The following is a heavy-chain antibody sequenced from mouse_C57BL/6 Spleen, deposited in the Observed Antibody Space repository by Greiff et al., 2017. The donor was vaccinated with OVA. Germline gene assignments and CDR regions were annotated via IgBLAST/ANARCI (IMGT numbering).Heavy chain of an antibody. CDR2: ISDGGSYT. J-gene: IGHJ2*01. CDR1: GFTFSSYA. Sequence: EVQGVESGGGLVKPGGSLKLSCAASGFTFSSYAMSWVRQTPEKRLEWVATISDGGSYTYYPDNVKGRFTISRDNAKNNLYLQMSHLKSEDTAMYYCARVTGSGDYFDYWGQGTTLTVSS. D-gene: IGHD4-1*01. CDR3: ARVTGSGDYFDY. V-gene: IGHV5-4*01.